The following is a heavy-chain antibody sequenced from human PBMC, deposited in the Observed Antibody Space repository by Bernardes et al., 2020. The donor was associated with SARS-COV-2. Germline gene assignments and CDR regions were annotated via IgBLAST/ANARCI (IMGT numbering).Heavy chain of an antibody. V-gene: IGHV1-18*04. CDR1: GYTFTSYG. CDR3: ARDTEVATILYYYYGMDV. Sequence: ASVKVSCKASGYTFTSYGISWVRQAPGQGLEWMGWISAYNGNTNYAQKLQGRVTMTTDTSTSTAYMELRSLRSDDTAVYYCARDTEVATILYYYYGMDVWGQGTTVTVSS. D-gene: IGHD5-12*01. CDR2: ISAYNGNT. J-gene: IGHJ6*02.